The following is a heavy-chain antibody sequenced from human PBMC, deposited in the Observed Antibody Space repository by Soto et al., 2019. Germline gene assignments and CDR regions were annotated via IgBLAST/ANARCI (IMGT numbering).Heavy chain of an antibody. V-gene: IGHV3-23*01. CDR3: AKEGGREVVVAAIFDY. J-gene: IGHJ4*02. CDR1: GFTFSSYA. D-gene: IGHD2-15*01. CDR2: ISGSGGST. Sequence: GGSLRLSCAASGFTFSSYAMSWVRQAPGKGLEWVSAISGSGGSTYYADSVKGRFTISRDNSKNTLYLQMNSLRAEDTAVYYCAKEGGREVVVAAIFDYWGQGTLVTVSS.